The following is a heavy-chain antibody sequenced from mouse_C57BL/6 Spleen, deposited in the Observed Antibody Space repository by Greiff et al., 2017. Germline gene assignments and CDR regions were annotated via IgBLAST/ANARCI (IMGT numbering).Heavy chain of an antibody. V-gene: IGHV1-64*01. Sequence: QVHVKQPGAELVKPGASVKLSCKASGYTFTSYWMHWVKQRPGQGLEWIGMIHPNSGSTNYNEKFKSKATLTVDKSSSTAYMQLSSLTSEDSAVYYCASYYSNYVDYWGQGTTLTVSS. CDR2: IHPNSGST. CDR3: ASYYSNYVDY. CDR1: GYTFTSYW. J-gene: IGHJ2*01. D-gene: IGHD2-5*01.